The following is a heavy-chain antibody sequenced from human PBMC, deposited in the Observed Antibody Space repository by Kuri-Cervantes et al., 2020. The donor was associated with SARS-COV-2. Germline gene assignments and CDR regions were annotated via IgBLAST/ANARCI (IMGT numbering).Heavy chain of an antibody. D-gene: IGHD2-8*01. CDR1: GFTFSNSD. CDR3: VSYCTNGVCYDSSGVENAFDI. J-gene: IGHJ3*02. V-gene: IGHV3-19*01. Sequence: GESLKISCAASGFTFSNSDMNWVRQAPGKGLEWVSGVSWNGSRTHYADSVKGRFIISRDNSRNFLYQQMNSLRPEDMAVYYCVSYCTNGVCYDSSGVENAFDIWGQGTMVTVSS. CDR2: VSWNGSRT.